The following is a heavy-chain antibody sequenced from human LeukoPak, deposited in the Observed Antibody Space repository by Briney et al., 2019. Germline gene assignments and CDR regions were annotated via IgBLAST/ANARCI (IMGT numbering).Heavy chain of an antibody. CDR1: GGPINIYY. V-gene: IGHV4-4*07. Sequence: PSETLSLTCSVSGGPINIYYWLCLPQPAGKGLEGIGRYYTTGTTNYSPSLKSRLSMSLDTSKNQFSLTLTSVTAADTAVYYCGRQGYTASYYFVDYWSPGTLVTVSS. J-gene: IGHJ4*02. D-gene: IGHD3-10*01. CDR3: GRQGYTASYYFVDY. CDR2: YYTTGTT.